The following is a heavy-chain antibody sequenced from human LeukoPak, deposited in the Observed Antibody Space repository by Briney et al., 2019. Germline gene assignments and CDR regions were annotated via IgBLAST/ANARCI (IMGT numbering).Heavy chain of an antibody. CDR2: INHSGST. CDR3: ARVRSMITFGGVPPDVDY. V-gene: IGHV4-34*01. Sequence: PSETLSLTCAVYGGSFNGYYWSWIRQPPGKGLEWIGEINHSGSTNYNPSLKSRVTISVDTSKNQFSLKLSSVTAADTAVYYCARVRSMITFGGVPPDVDYWGQGTLVTVSS. D-gene: IGHD3-16*01. CDR1: GGSFNGYY. J-gene: IGHJ4*02.